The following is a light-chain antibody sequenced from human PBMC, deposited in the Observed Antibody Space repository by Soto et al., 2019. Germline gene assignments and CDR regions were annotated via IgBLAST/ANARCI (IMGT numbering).Light chain of an antibody. V-gene: IGLV2-14*01. CDR1: SSDVGGYNY. CDR3: CSYTTSNTRQIV. CDR2: DVS. Sequence: QSVLTRAASVSGSPGQSISISCTGTSSDVGGYNYVSWYQQQPGKAPKFMIYDVSNRPSGVSNRFSGSKSGNTASLTISGLQAEDEADYYCCSYTTSNTRQIVFGTGTKVTVL. J-gene: IGLJ1*01.